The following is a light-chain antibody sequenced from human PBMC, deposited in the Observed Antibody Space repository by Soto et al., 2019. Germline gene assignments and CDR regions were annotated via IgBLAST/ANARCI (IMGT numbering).Light chain of an antibody. CDR3: SSYTSSSTV. CDR2: EVS. Sequence: QSVLTQPASVSGSPGQSITISCTGTSSDVGGYNYVSWYQQHPGKAPKLMIYEVSNRPSGVSNRFSGSKSGNTASLTISGLQAGDEADYYCSSYTSSSTVFGPGTKVNV. CDR1: SSDVGGYNY. J-gene: IGLJ1*01. V-gene: IGLV2-14*01.